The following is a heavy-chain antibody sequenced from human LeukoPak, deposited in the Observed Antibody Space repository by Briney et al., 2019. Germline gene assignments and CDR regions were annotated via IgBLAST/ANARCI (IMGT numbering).Heavy chain of an antibody. V-gene: IGHV4-34*01. Sequence: PSETLSLTCAVYGGSFSGYYWSWIRQPPGKGLEWIGEINHSGSTNYNPSLKSRVTISVDTSKNQFSLKLSSVTAADTAVYYCATLVSAAGPGSYYFDYWGLGTPVTVSS. CDR2: INHSGST. J-gene: IGHJ4*02. D-gene: IGHD6-13*01. CDR3: ATLVSAAGPGSYYFDY. CDR1: GGSFSGYY.